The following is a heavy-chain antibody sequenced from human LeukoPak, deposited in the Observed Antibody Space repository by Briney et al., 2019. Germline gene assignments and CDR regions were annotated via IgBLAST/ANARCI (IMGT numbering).Heavy chain of an antibody. CDR1: GFTFSSYA. J-gene: IGHJ4*02. Sequence: PGGSLRLSCAASGFTFSSYAMSWVRQAPGKGLEWVSAISGSGGSPYYADSVKGRFTISRDNSKNTLYLQMNSLRAEDTAVYYCAKDLRPVYYYDSSGYYPLMSYWGQGTLVTVSS. V-gene: IGHV3-23*01. CDR3: AKDLRPVYYYDSSGYYPLMSY. CDR2: ISGSGGSP. D-gene: IGHD3-22*01.